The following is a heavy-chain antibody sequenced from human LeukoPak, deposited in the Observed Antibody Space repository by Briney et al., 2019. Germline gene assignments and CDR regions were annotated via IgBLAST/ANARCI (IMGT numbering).Heavy chain of an antibody. V-gene: IGHV3-48*01. J-gene: IGHJ5*02. Sequence: GGSLRLSCAASGFTFSSYSMNWVRQAPGQGLEWVSYITSDSVTMFYADSVKGRFTASRDNAENSMYLQMNSLRAEDTAVYYCARVALRPIDYSNPEFDPWGQGTLVTVSS. CDR1: GFTFSSYS. CDR3: ARVALRPIDYSNPEFDP. CDR2: ITSDSVTM. D-gene: IGHD4-11*01.